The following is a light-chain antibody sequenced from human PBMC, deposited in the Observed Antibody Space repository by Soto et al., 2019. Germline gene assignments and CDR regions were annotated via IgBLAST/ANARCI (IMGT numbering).Light chain of an antibody. CDR3: SSWDDSLNVVV. V-gene: IGLV1-44*01. Sequence: QSVLTQPPSASGTPGQRVTISCSGSSSTIGGNTVNWYQQLPGTAPKLLIYNDDERPSGVPDRSTGSKSGTSSSLAISGLQSDDEADYYCSSWDDSLNVVVFGGGTKVTVL. CDR1: SSTIGGNT. J-gene: IGLJ2*01. CDR2: NDD.